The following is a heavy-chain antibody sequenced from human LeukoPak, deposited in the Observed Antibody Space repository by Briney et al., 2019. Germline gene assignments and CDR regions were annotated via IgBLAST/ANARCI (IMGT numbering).Heavy chain of an antibody. V-gene: IGHV3-23*01. CDR3: AKVVMGDSFGQLAEYFQH. Sequence: GGSLRLSCAASGFTFSSYAMSWVRQAPGKGLEWVSGINSSGGSTYYADSVKGRFTVSRDSSKNTLYLQKNSLRAEDTAVYYCAKVVMGDSFGQLAEYFQHWGQGTLVTVSS. CDR2: INSSGGST. J-gene: IGHJ1*01. D-gene: IGHD2-21*01. CDR1: GFTFSSYA.